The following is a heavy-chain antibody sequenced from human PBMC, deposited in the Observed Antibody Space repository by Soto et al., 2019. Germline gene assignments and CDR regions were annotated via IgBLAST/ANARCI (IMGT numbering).Heavy chain of an antibody. J-gene: IGHJ4*02. V-gene: IGHV1-69*01. CDR2: IIPIFGTA. D-gene: IGHD2-2*01. Sequence: QVQLVQSGAEVKKPGSSVKVSCKASGGTFSSYAISWVRQAPGQGLEWMGGIIPIFGTANYAQKFQGRVTITADESTSTAYMEPSSLRSEDTAVYYCAREGLPCSSTSCEHARSDDYWAQGTLVTVSS. CDR1: GGTFSSYA. CDR3: AREGLPCSSTSCEHARSDDY.